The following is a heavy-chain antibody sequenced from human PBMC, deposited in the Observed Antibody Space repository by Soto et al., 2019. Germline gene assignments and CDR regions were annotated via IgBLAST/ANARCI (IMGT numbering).Heavy chain of an antibody. V-gene: IGHV1-18*04. CDR3: AIANYGDDDY. D-gene: IGHD4-17*01. Sequence: ASVKVSCKASGYTFSTSTISWVRQSPGQGLEWLGWIKAYSGNTNYAPKLQGRVTMTTDTSTSTAYLELRSLTNDDTAMYYCAIANYGDDDYWGQGTLLTVSS. CDR2: IKAYSGNT. CDR1: GYTFSTST. J-gene: IGHJ4*02.